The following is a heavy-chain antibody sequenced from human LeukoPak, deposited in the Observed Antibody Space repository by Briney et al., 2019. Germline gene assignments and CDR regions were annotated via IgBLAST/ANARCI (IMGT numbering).Heavy chain of an antibody. D-gene: IGHD4-11*01. CDR2: INPNSGGT. V-gene: IGHV1-2*02. CDR3: MRDPRTTRNAFDI. Sequence: ASVKVSCKASGYTFTDYYMHWVRQAPGQGLQWMGWINPNSGGTNYAQKFQGRVTMTRDTSINTAYMDLNWLTSDDTAVYYCMRDPRTTRNAFDIWGQGTMVTVSS. J-gene: IGHJ3*02. CDR1: GYTFTDYY.